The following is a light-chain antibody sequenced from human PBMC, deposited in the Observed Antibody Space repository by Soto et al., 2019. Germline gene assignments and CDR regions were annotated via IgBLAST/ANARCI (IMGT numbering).Light chain of an antibody. V-gene: IGKV1-5*03. J-gene: IGKJ4*01. CDR2: KAS. CDR3: QQYNTPPT. CDR1: QSISSW. Sequence: DIQMTQSPSTLSASVGDRVTITCRASQSISSWLAWYQQKPGKAPKLLIYKASSLESGVPSRFSGSGSGTDFTITSSMLPPDDVANYCCQQYNTPPTFGRGTKVEIK.